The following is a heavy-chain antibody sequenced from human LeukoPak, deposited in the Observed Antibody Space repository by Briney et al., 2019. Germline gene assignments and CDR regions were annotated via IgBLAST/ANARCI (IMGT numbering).Heavy chain of an antibody. J-gene: IGHJ6*03. D-gene: IGHD6-6*01. CDR2: ISYDGSNK. CDR3: ARSMGYYYMDV. Sequence: GGSLSLSCAASGFTFSSYAMHWVRQAPGKGLEWVAVISYDGSNKYYADSVKGRFTISRDNSKNTLYLQMNSLRAEDTAVYYCARSMGYYYMDVWGKGTTVTVSS. V-gene: IGHV3-30*01. CDR1: GFTFSSYA.